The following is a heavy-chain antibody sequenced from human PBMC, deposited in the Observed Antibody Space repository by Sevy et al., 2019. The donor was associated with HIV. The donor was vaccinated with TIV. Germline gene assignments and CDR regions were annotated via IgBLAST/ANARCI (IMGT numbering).Heavy chain of an antibody. CDR1: GFTFSSYG. Sequence: GGSLRLSCAASGFTFSSYGMHWVRQAPGKGLEWVAVIWYDGSNKYYADSVKGRFTISRDNSKNTLYLQMNSLRAEDTAVYYCAKPSGRITIFGVDPIYYYYGMDVWGQGTTVTVSS. V-gene: IGHV3-33*06. D-gene: IGHD3-3*01. CDR2: IWYDGSNK. J-gene: IGHJ6*02. CDR3: AKPSGRITIFGVDPIYYYYGMDV.